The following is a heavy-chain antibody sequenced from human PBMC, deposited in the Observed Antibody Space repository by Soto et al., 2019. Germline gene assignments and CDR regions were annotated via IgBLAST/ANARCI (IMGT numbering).Heavy chain of an antibody. D-gene: IGHD2-21*02. Sequence: ASVKVCCKASGNTLTNYYIHWVRQAPGQGLEWMGTINPSGGHTTYAQKFLGRVTMTRDTSTSTLYMELTSLRSEDTAVYYCARGGHVVVVTAAFDYWGQGTLVTVSS. CDR3: ARGGHVVVVTAAFDY. CDR1: GNTLTNYY. CDR2: INPSGGHT. J-gene: IGHJ4*02. V-gene: IGHV1-46*01.